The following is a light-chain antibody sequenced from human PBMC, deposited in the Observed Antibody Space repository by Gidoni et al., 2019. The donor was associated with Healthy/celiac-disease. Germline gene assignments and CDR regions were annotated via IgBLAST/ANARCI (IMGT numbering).Light chain of an antibody. CDR3: QQSYSTFAWT. CDR2: AAS. J-gene: IGKJ1*01. Sequence: DIQMTQSPSSLSASVGDRVPITCRASQSISSYLNWYQQKPGNAPKLLIYAASSLQSGVPSRFSGSGSGTDFTLTISSLQPEDFATYYCQQSYSTFAWTFGQGTKVEIK. V-gene: IGKV1-39*01. CDR1: QSISSY.